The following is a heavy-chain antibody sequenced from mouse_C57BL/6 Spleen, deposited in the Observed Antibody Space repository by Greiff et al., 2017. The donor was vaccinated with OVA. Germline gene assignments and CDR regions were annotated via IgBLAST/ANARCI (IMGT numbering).Heavy chain of an antibody. J-gene: IGHJ2*01. CDR1: GYAFSSYW. V-gene: IGHV1-80*01. Sequence: QVQLKQSGAELVKPGASVKISCKASGYAFSSYWMNWVKQRPGKGLEWIGQIYPGDGDTNYNGKFKGKATLTADKSSSTAYMQLSSLTSEDSAVYFCARERTPYYFDYWGQGTTLTVSP. CDR2: IYPGDGDT. CDR3: ARERTPYYFDY.